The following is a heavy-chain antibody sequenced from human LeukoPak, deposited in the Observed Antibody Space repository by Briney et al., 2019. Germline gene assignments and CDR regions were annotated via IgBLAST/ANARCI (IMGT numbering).Heavy chain of an antibody. D-gene: IGHD3-3*01. CDR3: AREVSTMFGAVRTQTTYGPHRFDP. CDR1: GYTFTSYH. V-gene: IGHV1-46*01. Sequence: ASVKLSCKASGYTFTSYHMPWVRQRPGQGLERMGIINPSGGTTNYAQKFRGRVPMTRDMSTSTVNMELSSLSSEDTAVYYCAREVSTMFGAVRTQTTYGPHRFDPWGQGTLVTVSS. CDR2: INPSGGTT. J-gene: IGHJ5*02.